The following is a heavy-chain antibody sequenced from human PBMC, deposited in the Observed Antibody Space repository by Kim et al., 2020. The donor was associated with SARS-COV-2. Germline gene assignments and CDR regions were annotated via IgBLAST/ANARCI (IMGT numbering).Heavy chain of an antibody. CDR2: INHSGST. V-gene: IGHV4-34*01. Sequence: SETLSLTCAVYGGSFSGYYWSWIRQPPGKGLEWIGEINHSGSTNYNPSLKSRVTISVDTSKNQFSLKLSSVTAADTAVYYCARGGPAANDYKQRTRTYYYSYGMDVWGQGTTVTVSS. J-gene: IGHJ6*02. D-gene: IGHD2-2*01. CDR3: ARGGPAANDYKQRTRTYYYSYGMDV. CDR1: GGSFSGYY.